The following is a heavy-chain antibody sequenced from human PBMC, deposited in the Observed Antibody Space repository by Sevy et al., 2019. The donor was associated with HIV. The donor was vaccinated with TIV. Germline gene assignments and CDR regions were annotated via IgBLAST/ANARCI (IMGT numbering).Heavy chain of an antibody. V-gene: IGHV3-30-3*01. CDR1: GFTFSSYA. CDR3: ARVAGPLTGPVYFDY. Sequence: GGSLRLSCAASGFTFSSYAMHWDRQAPGKGLEWVAVISYDGSNKYYAHSVKGRFTISRDNSKNTLYLQMNSLRAEDTAVYYCARVAGPLTGPVYFDYWGQGTLVTVSS. J-gene: IGHJ4*02. D-gene: IGHD7-27*01. CDR2: ISYDGSNK.